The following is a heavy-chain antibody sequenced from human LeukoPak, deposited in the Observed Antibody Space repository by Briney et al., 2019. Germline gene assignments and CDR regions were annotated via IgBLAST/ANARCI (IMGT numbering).Heavy chain of an antibody. Sequence: GGSLRLSCAASGFTFSSYWMSWVRQAPGKGLEWVANIKQDGSEKYYVDSVKGRFTISRDNAKNSLYLQMNSLRAEDTAVYYCARDLKWELTPYFDYWGQGTLVTVSS. CDR2: IKQDGSEK. D-gene: IGHD1-26*01. V-gene: IGHV3-7*01. CDR1: GFTFSSYW. J-gene: IGHJ4*02. CDR3: ARDLKWELTPYFDY.